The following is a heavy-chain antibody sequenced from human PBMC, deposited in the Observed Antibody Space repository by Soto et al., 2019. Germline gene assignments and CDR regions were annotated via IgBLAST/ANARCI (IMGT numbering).Heavy chain of an antibody. CDR1: GGSFSTYY. V-gene: IGHV4-4*07. Sequence: SETLSLTCTVSGGSFSTYYCNCVRKAARKGLGWSGRRYRTWSTTYNPTRKSRLTLSVDTTKNQASLRLTSMTAADTAVYYCARGRSEVVPGAMDPWGQGALVTVSS. D-gene: IGHD2-2*01. CDR2: RYRTWST. J-gene: IGHJ5*02. CDR3: ARGRSEVVPGAMDP.